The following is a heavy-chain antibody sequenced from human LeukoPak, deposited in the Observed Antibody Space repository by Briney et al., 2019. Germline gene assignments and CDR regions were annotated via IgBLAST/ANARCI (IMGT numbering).Heavy chain of an antibody. V-gene: IGHV3-23*01. J-gene: IGHJ4*02. CDR1: GFTFSTYG. CDR3: AKRSDYGSSGNYFDS. Sequence: GGSLRLSCVAPGFTFSTYGMSWVRQALGKGLEWVSDISGRDTITYYADSVEGRFTMSRDNSKNTQCLQMNSLRTEETAVYYCAKRSDYGSSGNYFDSWGQGTPVSVFS. D-gene: IGHD4-23*01. CDR2: ISGRDTIT.